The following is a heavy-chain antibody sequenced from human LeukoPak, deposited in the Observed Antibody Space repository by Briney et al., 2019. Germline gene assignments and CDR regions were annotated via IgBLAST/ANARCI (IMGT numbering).Heavy chain of an antibody. CDR2: IIPIFGTA. V-gene: IGHV1-69*06. D-gene: IGHD3-16*02. CDR1: GGTFSSYA. CDR3: ARVQYRELSRYYYYYGMDV. J-gene: IGHJ6*04. Sequence: ASVKVSCKASGGTFSSYAISWVRQAPGQGLEWMGGIIPIFGTANYAQKFQGRVTITADKSTSTAYMELSSLRSEDTAVYYCARVQYRELSRYYYYYGMDVWGKGTMVTVSS.